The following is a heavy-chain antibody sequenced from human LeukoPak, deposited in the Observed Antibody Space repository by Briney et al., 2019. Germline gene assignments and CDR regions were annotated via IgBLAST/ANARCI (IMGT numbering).Heavy chain of an antibody. V-gene: IGHV4-39*07. D-gene: IGHD6-19*01. CDR2: IYYSGST. CDR1: GGSISSSSYY. Sequence: SETLSLTCTVSGGSISSSSYYWGWIRQPPGKGLEWIGSIYYSGSTYYNPSLKSRVTISVDTSKNQFSLKLSSVTAADTAVYYCARGDGSGWYDFDYWGQGTLVTVSS. J-gene: IGHJ4*02. CDR3: ARGDGSGWYDFDY.